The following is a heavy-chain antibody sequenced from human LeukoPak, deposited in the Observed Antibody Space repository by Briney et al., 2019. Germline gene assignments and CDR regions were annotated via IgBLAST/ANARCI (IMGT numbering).Heavy chain of an antibody. CDR3: ARDFKRKEWFGDRNWFDP. CDR2: IYTSGST. CDR1: GGSISSYY. V-gene: IGHV4-4*07. D-gene: IGHD3-10*01. Sequence: SETLSLTCTVSGGSISSYYWSWIRQPAGKRLEWIGRIYTSGSTNYNSSLKSRVTMSVDTSKNQFSLKLSSVTAADTAVYYCARDFKRKEWFGDRNWFDPWGQGTLVTVSS. J-gene: IGHJ5*02.